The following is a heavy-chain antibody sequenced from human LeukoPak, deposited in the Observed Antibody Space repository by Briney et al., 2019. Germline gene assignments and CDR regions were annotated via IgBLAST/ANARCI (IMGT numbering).Heavy chain of an antibody. J-gene: IGHJ3*02. V-gene: IGHV1-69*04. Sequence: SVKVSCKASGGTFSSYAISWVRQAPGQGLEWMGRIIPILGIANYAQKFQGRVTITADKSTSTAYMELSSLRSEDTAVYYCARPLAVAGTGGAFDIWGQGTMVTVSS. CDR1: GGTFSSYA. D-gene: IGHD6-19*01. CDR3: ARPLAVAGTGGAFDI. CDR2: IIPILGIA.